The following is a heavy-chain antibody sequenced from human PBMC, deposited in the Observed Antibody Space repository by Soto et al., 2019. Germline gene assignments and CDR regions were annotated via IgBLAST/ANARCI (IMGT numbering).Heavy chain of an antibody. V-gene: IGHV4-39*01. D-gene: IGHD1-26*01. CDR1: GGSISSSIYY. Sequence: ASETLSLTCNVSGGSISSSIYYWGWIRQPPGKGLEWIGHMFHTGSTYYNPSLKSRVTISVDTSKNQFSLKLSSVTATDTAVYYCARRRIVVTTNFDYWGQGTLVTVSS. J-gene: IGHJ4*02. CDR2: MFHTGST. CDR3: ARRRIVVTTNFDY.